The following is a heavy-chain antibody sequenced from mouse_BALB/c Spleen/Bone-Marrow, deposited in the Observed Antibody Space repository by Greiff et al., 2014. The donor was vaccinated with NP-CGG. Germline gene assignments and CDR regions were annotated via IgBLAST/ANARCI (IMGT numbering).Heavy chain of an antibody. J-gene: IGHJ4*01. CDR1: GFTFTSYW. D-gene: IGHD2-1*01. CDR3: ARDGNYRYAVDY. V-gene: IGHV1S81*02. CDR2: INPSNGRT. Sequence: QVQLQQSGDELVKPGASVKLSCMASGFTFTSYWIHWVKQGPGQGPEWIGEINPSNGRTNYNEKFKSKATLTEDKSSSTAYMQLSSLTSEDSAVYYCARDGNYRYAVDYWGQGTSVTVSS.